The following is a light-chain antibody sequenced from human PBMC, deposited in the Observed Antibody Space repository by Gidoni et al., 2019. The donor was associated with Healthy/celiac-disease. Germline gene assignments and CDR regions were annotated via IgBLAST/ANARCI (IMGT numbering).Light chain of an antibody. CDR1: QSISSW. CDR3: PAFT. J-gene: IGKJ1*01. Sequence: DIQMTQSPSTLSASVGDRVTITCRASQSISSWLAWYQQTPGKAPKPMSYKASRLESVVPSRVSGSGPGTEFPLPISSLQPDDFPPYYCPAFTFGQGTKVEIK. CDR2: KAS. V-gene: IGKV1-5*03.